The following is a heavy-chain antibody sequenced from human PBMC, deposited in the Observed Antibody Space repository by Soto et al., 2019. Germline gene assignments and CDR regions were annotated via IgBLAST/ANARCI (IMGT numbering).Heavy chain of an antibody. CDR1: GGSISSYY. Sequence: SVTLSVTCTVSGGSISSYYWSWIRQPPGKGLEWIGYIYYSGSTNYNPSLKSRVTISVDTSKNQFSLKLSSVTAADTAVYYCARVSIAAAGGAAYFDYWGQGTLVTVSS. CDR3: ARVSIAAAGGAAYFDY. J-gene: IGHJ4*02. D-gene: IGHD6-13*01. V-gene: IGHV4-59*01. CDR2: IYYSGST.